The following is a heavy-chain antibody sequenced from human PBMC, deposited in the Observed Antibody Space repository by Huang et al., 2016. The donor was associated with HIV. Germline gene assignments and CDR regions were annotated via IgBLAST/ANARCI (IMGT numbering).Heavy chain of an antibody. CDR2: INSDGSST. Sequence: EVQLVESGGGLVQPGGSLRLSCAASGFTFSCYGVDWVRQAPGKGRVWVSRINSDGSSTTYADSVKGRFTISRDNAKNTLYLQMNSLRAEDTAVYYGAIVAATIPRHWGQGTLVTVSS. V-gene: IGHV3-74*01. CDR3: AIVAATIPRH. CDR1: GFTFSCYG. D-gene: IGHD2-21*02. J-gene: IGHJ4*02.